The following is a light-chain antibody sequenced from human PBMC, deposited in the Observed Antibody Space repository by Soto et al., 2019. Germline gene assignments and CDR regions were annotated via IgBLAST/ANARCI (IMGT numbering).Light chain of an antibody. CDR2: KAS. J-gene: IGKJ4*01. CDR3: HQYSLYPLT. V-gene: IGKV1-5*03. CDR1: QSINSW. Sequence: DIQMTQSPSTLSASVGDRVTITCRASQSINSWLAWYQQKPGRAPKLLIYKASNLEGGVPSRFSGSGSGTEFTLTLSSLQPDDFATYCCHQYSLYPLTFGGGTKVEIK.